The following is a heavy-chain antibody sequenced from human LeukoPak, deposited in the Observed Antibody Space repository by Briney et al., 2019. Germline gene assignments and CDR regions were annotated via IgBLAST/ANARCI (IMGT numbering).Heavy chain of an antibody. Sequence: SETLSLTCAVYGGSFSGYYWSWISQHPGKGLEWIGEINHSGSTNYNPSLKSRVTISVDTSKNQFSLKLSSVTAADTAVYYCASELTRPRNYGMDVWGQGTTVTVSS. V-gene: IGHV4-34*01. CDR2: INHSGST. D-gene: IGHD3-10*01. J-gene: IGHJ6*02. CDR1: GGSFSGYY. CDR3: ASELTRPRNYGMDV.